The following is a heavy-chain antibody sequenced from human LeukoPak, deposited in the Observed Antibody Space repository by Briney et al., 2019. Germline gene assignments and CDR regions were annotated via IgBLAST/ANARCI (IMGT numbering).Heavy chain of an antibody. CDR2: IHHSGSA. J-gene: IGHJ4*02. CDR3: ARDVGRSSWYPGY. D-gene: IGHD6-13*01. CDR1: GGSISSGYW. Sequence: SETLSLTCDVSGGSISSGYWWSWVRQSPGKGLEWIAEIHHSGSANYNPSLKSRVTISVDKSKNQFSVMLTPVTAADTAVYYCARDVGRSSWYPGYWGQGTLVTVSS. V-gene: IGHV4-4*02.